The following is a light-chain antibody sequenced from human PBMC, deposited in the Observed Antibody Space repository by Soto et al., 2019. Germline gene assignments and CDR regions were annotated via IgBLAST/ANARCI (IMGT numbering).Light chain of an antibody. CDR3: QYYYESSP. CDR1: QSVSTNQ. Sequence: EIMLTQSQATLCLSPGERAALSAMASQSVSTNQLAWYQQKPGQAPRLLIYGASSRATGIADRFSGSGSGTDFTLTISRLEPEDFAVYYCQYYYESSPFGRGTKVDIK. J-gene: IGKJ4*01. CDR2: GAS. V-gene: IGKV3-20*01.